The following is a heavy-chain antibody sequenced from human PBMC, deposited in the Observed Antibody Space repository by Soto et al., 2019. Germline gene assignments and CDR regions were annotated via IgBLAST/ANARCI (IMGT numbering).Heavy chain of an antibody. CDR2: IYWNDDK. CDR1: GFSLSTSGVG. CDR3: AHSRSYDILTGRYGMDV. D-gene: IGHD3-9*01. J-gene: IGHJ6*02. Sequence: QITLKESGPTLVKPTQTLTLTCTFSGFSLSTSGVGVGWIRQPPGKALEWLALIYWNDDKRYSPSLKSRLTITKDTSKNQVVLTMTNMDPVDTVTYYCAHSRSYDILTGRYGMDVWGQGTTVTVSS. V-gene: IGHV2-5*01.